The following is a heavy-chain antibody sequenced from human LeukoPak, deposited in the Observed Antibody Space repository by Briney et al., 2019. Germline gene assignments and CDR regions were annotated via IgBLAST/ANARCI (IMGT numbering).Heavy chain of an antibody. CDR2: ISAYNGNT. J-gene: IGHJ4*02. D-gene: IGHD6-13*01. CDR3: ARDMGSSWYENFDY. Sequence: ASVKVSCKASGYTFTSYGISWVRQAPGQGLEWMGWISAYNGNTNYAQKLQGRVTMTTDTSTSTAYVELRSLRSDDTAVYYCARDMGSSWYENFDYWGQGTLVTVSS. V-gene: IGHV1-18*01. CDR1: GYTFTSYG.